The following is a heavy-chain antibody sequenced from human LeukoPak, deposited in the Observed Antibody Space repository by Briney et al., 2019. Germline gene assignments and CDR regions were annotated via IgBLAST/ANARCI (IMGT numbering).Heavy chain of an antibody. CDR3: VKDYYYSSGYSYYFDY. D-gene: IGHD3-22*01. CDR1: GFTFSNYA. Sequence: GGSLRLSCSASGFTFSNYAMHWVRQAPGKELEYVSAISSNGGGTYYADSVKGRFTISRDNSKNTLYLQMSSLRDEDTAVYYCVKDYYYSSGYSYYFDYWGRGTLVTVSS. J-gene: IGHJ4*02. CDR2: ISSNGGGT. V-gene: IGHV3-64D*06.